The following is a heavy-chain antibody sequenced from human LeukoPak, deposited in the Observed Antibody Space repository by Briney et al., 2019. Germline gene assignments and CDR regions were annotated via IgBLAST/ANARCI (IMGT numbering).Heavy chain of an antibody. Sequence: PGGSLRLSCSASGFAVSSYYMAWVRQAPGKGLEWVSTIYTGGSAYYADSVKGRFTISRDTSKNILYLQMNSLRAEDTPVYYCARVLVDGSTYYNYFDYWGQGTLVTVSS. J-gene: IGHJ4*02. CDR1: GFAVSSYY. D-gene: IGHD3-22*01. CDR2: IYTGGSA. CDR3: ARVLVDGSTYYNYFDY. V-gene: IGHV3-53*01.